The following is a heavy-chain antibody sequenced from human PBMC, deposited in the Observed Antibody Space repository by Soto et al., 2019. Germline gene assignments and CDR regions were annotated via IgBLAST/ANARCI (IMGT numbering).Heavy chain of an antibody. CDR2: IYYSGST. CDR1: GGSISSGGYY. CDR3: ARVPRYGDYYYTFDY. J-gene: IGHJ4*02. Sequence: QVQLQESGPGLVKPSQTLSLTCTVSGGSISSGGYYWSWIRQHPGKGLEWIGYIYYSGSTYYNPSLKSRVTMSVYWSKNQCSLKLSSVTAADTALYCCARVPRYGDYYYTFDYWGQGTLVTVSS. V-gene: IGHV4-31*03. D-gene: IGHD4-17*01.